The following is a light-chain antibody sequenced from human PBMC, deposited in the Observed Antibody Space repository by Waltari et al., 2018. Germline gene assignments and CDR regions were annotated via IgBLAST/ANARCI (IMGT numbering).Light chain of an antibody. J-gene: IGKJ5*01. CDR2: AAS. CDR3: QHYYGTPIA. V-gene: IGKV1-39*01. Sequence: DIQMTQSPSSLSASVGDRVTITCRASQSISSYLNWYQQKPGKAPKLLIYAASSLQSGVPSRFSGSGSGTDFTLTISSLQPEDFATYYCQHYYGTPIAFGQGTRLQI. CDR1: QSISSY.